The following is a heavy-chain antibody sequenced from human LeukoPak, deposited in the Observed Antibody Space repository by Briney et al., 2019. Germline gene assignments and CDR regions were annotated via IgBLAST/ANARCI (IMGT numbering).Heavy chain of an antibody. D-gene: IGHD3-22*01. Sequence: PSETLSLTCTVSGGSISSYYWSWIRQPPGKGLEWIGYIYYSGSTNYNPSLKSRVTISVDTSKNQFSLKLSSVTAADTAVYYCARGMDYDSSGYPYYYYYYYMDVWGKGTTVTISS. J-gene: IGHJ6*03. CDR1: GGSISSYY. CDR2: IYYSGST. V-gene: IGHV4-59*01. CDR3: ARGMDYDSSGYPYYYYYYYMDV.